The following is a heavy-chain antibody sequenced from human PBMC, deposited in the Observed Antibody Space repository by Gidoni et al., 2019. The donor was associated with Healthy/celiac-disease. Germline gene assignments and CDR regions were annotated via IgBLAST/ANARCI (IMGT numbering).Heavy chain of an antibody. J-gene: IGHJ4*02. CDR3: ALNWNYGWDYFDY. D-gene: IGHD1-7*01. CDR1: GYSVTSYW. Sequence: EVQLVQSGAEVKKPGESLTISCKGSGYSVTSYWIGWVRQMPGKGLEWMGMIYPGDSDTRYSPSFQGQVTISADKSISTAYLQWSSLKASDTAMYYCALNWNYGWDYFDYWGQGTLVTVSS. CDR2: IYPGDSDT. V-gene: IGHV5-51*01.